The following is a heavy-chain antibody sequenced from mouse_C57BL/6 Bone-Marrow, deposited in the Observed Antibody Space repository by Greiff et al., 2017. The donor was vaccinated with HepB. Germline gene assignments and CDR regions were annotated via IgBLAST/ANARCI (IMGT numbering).Heavy chain of an antibody. CDR1: GYTFTSYW. CDR2: IDPNSGGT. V-gene: IGHV1-72*01. Sequence: QVQLKESGAELVKPGASVKLSCKASGYTFTSYWMHWVKQRPGRGLEWIGRIDPNSGGTKYNEKFKSKATLTVDKPSSTAYMQLSSLTSEDSAVYYCARKERLGRYYFDYWGQGTTLTVSS. J-gene: IGHJ2*01. CDR3: ARKERLGRYYFDY. D-gene: IGHD4-1*01.